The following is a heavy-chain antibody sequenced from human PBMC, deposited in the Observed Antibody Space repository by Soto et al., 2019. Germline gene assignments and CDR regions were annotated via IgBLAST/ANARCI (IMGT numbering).Heavy chain of an antibody. D-gene: IGHD3-3*01. V-gene: IGHV3-9*01. CDR3: AKGHYDFWSGYTTYYFDY. CDR2: ISWNSGSI. CDR1: GFTFDDYA. Sequence: GGSLRLSCAASGFTFDDYAMHWVRQAPGKGLEWVSGISWNSGSIGYADSVKGRFTISRDNAKNSLYLQMNSLRAEDTALYYCAKGHYDFWSGYTTYYFDYWGQGTLVTVSS. J-gene: IGHJ4*02.